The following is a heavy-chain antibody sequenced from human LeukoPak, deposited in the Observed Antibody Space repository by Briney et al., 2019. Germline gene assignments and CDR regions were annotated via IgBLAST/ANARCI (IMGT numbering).Heavy chain of an antibody. J-gene: IGHJ6*02. D-gene: IGHD3-10*01. V-gene: IGHV1-2*02. CDR1: GYTFTGYY. CDR2: INPNSGGT. Sequence: ASVKVSCKASGYTFTGYYMHWVRQAPGQGLEWMGWINPNSGGTNYAQKFQGRVTMTRDTSISTAYMELSRLRSDDTAVYYCARGGPYGSGSFYGMDVWGQGTTVTDSS. CDR3: ARGGPYGSGSFYGMDV.